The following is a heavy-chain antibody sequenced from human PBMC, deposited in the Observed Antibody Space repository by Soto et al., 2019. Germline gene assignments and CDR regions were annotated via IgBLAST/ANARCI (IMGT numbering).Heavy chain of an antibody. Sequence: LGESLKISCKGSGYSFTSHWIGWVRQMHGKGLEWMGFIYPGDSDTRYSPSFQGQVTISADKSISTAYLQWSSLKASDTAMYYCAGGGVRGVITRTRDYYGMDVWGQGTTVTVSS. J-gene: IGHJ6*02. D-gene: IGHD3-10*01. CDR3: AGGGVRGVITRTRDYYGMDV. CDR2: IYPGDSDT. CDR1: GYSFTSHW. V-gene: IGHV5-51*01.